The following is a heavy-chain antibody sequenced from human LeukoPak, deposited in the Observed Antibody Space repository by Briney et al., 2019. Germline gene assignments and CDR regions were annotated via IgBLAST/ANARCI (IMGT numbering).Heavy chain of an antibody. Sequence: GGSLRLSCAASGFTFSSYGMHWVRQAPGKGLEWVAFIRYDGSNKYYADSVKGRFTISRDNSKNTLYLQMNSLRAEDTAVYYCAKLGGDYYYYMDVWGKGTTVTISS. CDR2: IRYDGSNK. V-gene: IGHV3-30*02. CDR3: AKLGGDYYYYMDV. D-gene: IGHD2-15*01. CDR1: GFTFSSYG. J-gene: IGHJ6*03.